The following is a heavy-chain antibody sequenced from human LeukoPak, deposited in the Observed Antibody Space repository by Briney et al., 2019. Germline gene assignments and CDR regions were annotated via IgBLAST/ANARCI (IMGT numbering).Heavy chain of an antibody. J-gene: IGHJ4*02. CDR2: VSTDGTNT. CDR3: VRGLAPYYGFFDD. CDR1: GFTFSSHW. D-gene: IGHD3-10*01. Sequence: PGGSLRLSCAASGFTFSSHWMHWVRQVPGKGLEWVSRVSTDGTNTYYADSVKGRFIISRDNAKNTLYLQMSSLRVEDTALYYCVRGLAPYYGFFDDWGQGSFVTVSS. V-gene: IGHV3-74*01.